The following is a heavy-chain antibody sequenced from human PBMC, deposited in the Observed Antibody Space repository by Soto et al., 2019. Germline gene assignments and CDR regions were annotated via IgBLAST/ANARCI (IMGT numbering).Heavy chain of an antibody. CDR1: GFTFSGSA. J-gene: IGHJ6*02. Sequence: PGGSLRLSCAASGFTFSGSAMHWVRQASGKGLEWVGRIRSKANSYATAYAASVKGRFTISRDDSKNTAYLQMDSLKTEDTAVYYCTRQGSSSPTAEYYGMDVWGQGTTVTVSS. CDR3: TRQGSSSPTAEYYGMDV. D-gene: IGHD6-6*01. CDR2: IRSKANSYAT. V-gene: IGHV3-73*01.